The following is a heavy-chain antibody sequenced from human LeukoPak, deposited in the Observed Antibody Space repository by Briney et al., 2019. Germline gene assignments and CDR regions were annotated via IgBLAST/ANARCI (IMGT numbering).Heavy chain of an antibody. D-gene: IGHD6-13*01. CDR2: MNPNTGNT. CDR1: GYTFTSYG. V-gene: IGHV1-8*03. J-gene: IGHJ5*02. Sequence: GASVKVSCKASGYTFTSYGISWVRRATGQGLEWMGWMNPNTGNTGYAQKFQGRVTITRNTSISTAYMALSSLRSEDTAVYYCARGVSSSWYYPVPYNWFDPWGQGTLVTVSS. CDR3: ARGVSSSWYYPVPYNWFDP.